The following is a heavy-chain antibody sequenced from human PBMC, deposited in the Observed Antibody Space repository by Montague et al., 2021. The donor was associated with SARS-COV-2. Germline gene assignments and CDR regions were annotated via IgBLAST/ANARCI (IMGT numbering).Heavy chain of an antibody. V-gene: IGHV4-61*02. D-gene: IGHD5-12*01. CDR1: GGSISSGSYY. CDR3: ARAHSGSWAHLDN. Sequence: TLSLTCTVSGGSISSGSYYWSWIRQPAGKGLEWIGRIYTSGTTAYXVSLKSRVTISVDTSKNQFSLKLTSVTAADTAVYYCARAHSGSWAHLDNWGQGSLVTVSS. J-gene: IGHJ4*02. CDR2: IYTSGTT.